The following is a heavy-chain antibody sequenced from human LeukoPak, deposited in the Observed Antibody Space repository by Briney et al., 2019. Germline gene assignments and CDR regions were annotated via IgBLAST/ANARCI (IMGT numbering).Heavy chain of an antibody. CDR3: ARDTSSYSSSWYQDY. CDR2: ISSSSSYT. V-gene: IGHV3-11*06. J-gene: IGHJ4*02. D-gene: IGHD6-13*01. Sequence: SGGSQRLSCAASGFTFSDYYMSWIRQAPGKGLEWVSYISSSSSYTNYADSVKGRFTISRDNAKNSLYLQMNSLRAEDTAVYYCARDTSSYSSSWYQDYWGQGTLVTVSS. CDR1: GFTFSDYY.